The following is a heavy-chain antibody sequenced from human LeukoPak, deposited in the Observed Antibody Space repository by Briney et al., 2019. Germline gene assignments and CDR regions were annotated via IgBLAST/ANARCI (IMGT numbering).Heavy chain of an antibody. CDR2: IKQDGSEK. CDR1: GFSFSSYW. CDR3: ARDNNYFDY. V-gene: IGHV3-7*05. J-gene: IGHJ4*02. Sequence: GGSPRLSCAASGFSFSSYWMTWVRQAPGKGLEWVANIKQDGSEKYHVDSVKGRFTISKDNAKNSLYLQMNSLRAEDTAVYYCARDNNYFDYWGQGTLVTVSS.